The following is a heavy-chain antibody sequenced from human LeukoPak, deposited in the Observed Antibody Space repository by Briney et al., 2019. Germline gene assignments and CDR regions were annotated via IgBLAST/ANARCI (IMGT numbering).Heavy chain of an antibody. V-gene: IGHV3-11*01. D-gene: IGHD5-12*01. CDR2: ISSSGSTI. CDR3: ARLVATIIHYFDY. J-gene: IGHJ4*02. Sequence: PGRSLRLSCAASGFTFSDYYMSWIRQAPGKGLEWVSYISSSGSTIHYADSVKGRFTISRDNAKNSLYLQMNSLRAEDTAVYYCARLVATIIHYFDYWGQGTLVTVSS. CDR1: GFTFSDYY.